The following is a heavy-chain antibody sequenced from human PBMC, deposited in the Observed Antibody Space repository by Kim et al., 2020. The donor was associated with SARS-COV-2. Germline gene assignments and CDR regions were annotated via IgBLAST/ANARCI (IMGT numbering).Heavy chain of an antibody. CDR3: ARETNGLFDY. CDR2: ITGSGRAT. CDR1: GYTFSNYA. V-gene: IGHV3-23*03. D-gene: IGHD2-8*01. Sequence: GGSLRLSCAASGYTFSNYAVTWVRQAPGKGLECVSLITGSGRATYYADSVMGRFTISRDNSQNTMFLQMNSLRVEDSALYYCARETNGLFDYWGQGILVT. J-gene: IGHJ4*02.